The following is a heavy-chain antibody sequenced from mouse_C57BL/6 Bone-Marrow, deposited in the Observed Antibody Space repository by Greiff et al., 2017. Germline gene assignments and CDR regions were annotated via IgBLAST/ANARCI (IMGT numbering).Heavy chain of an antibody. Sequence: QVQLQQSGAELARPGASVKLSCKASGYTFTSYGISWVKQRTGQGLEWIGEIYPRSGNTYYNAKFKGKATLTADKSSSTAYMELRSLTSEDSAVYFCARKEDYYSNYVYWGQGTSVTVSS. CDR3: ARKEDYYSNYVY. D-gene: IGHD2-5*01. J-gene: IGHJ4*01. CDR1: GYTFTSYG. V-gene: IGHV1-81*01. CDR2: IYPRSGNT.